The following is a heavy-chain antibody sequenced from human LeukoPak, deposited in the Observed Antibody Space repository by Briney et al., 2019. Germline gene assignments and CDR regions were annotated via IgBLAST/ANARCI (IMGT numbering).Heavy chain of an antibody. Sequence: SETLSLICTVSGGSISSGSDYWSWIRQPAGKGLEWIGRIYTSGITKYNPSLKSRVTISIGRSKNQFSLNLSSVTAADTAVYYCARVHRALVPGAIDIWGQGTMVTVSS. J-gene: IGHJ3*02. V-gene: IGHV4-61*02. CDR3: ARVHRALVPGAIDI. CDR2: IYTSGIT. CDR1: GGSISSGSDY.